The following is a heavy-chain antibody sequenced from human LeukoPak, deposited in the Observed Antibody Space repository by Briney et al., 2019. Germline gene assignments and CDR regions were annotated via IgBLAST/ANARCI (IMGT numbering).Heavy chain of an antibody. J-gene: IGHJ4*02. CDR2: IIPIFGTA. V-gene: IGHV1-69*13. D-gene: IGHD3-10*01. CDR1: GGTFSSYA. Sequence: SVKVCCKASGGTFSSYAISWVRQAPGQGLEWMGGIIPIFGTANYAQKFQGRVTITADESTSTAYMELSSLRSEDTAVYYCAREGGGSPYGSGSYYRYWGQGTLVTVSS. CDR3: AREGGGSPYGSGSYYRY.